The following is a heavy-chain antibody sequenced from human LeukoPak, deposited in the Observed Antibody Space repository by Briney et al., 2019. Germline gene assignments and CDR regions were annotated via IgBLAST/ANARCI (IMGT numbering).Heavy chain of an antibody. Sequence: SVKVSCKASGGTFSSYAISWVRQAPGQGLEWMGGIIPMFGTADYAQKFQGRVTITADESANIAYMELSSLRSEDTAVYYCARGPFPPAATVATNNWFDPWGQGTLDTVSS. J-gene: IGHJ5*02. D-gene: IGHD6-13*01. V-gene: IGHV1-69*01. CDR2: IIPMFGTA. CDR1: GGTFSSYA. CDR3: ARGPFPPAATVATNNWFDP.